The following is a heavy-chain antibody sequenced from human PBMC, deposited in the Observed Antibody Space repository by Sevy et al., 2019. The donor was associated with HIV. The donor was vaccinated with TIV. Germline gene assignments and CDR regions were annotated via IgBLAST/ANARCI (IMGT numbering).Heavy chain of an antibody. D-gene: IGHD1-26*01. J-gene: IGHJ6*02. CDR3: ARMGGLTDYGMDV. CDR1: GGSVTRDSYY. V-gene: IGHV4-61*01. Sequence: SETLFLTCTVSGGSVTRDSYYWTWIRQPPGKGLEGLGYMFYTGSTNYNPSLMSRVTISVDTSKNQFSLKLGSVTAADTAVYYCARMGGLTDYGMDVWGQGTTVTVSS. CDR2: MFYTGST.